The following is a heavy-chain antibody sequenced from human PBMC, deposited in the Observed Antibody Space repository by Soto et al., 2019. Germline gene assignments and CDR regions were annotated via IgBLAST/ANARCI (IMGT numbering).Heavy chain of an antibody. CDR2: IYYSGST. V-gene: IGHV4-31*03. J-gene: IGHJ4*02. CDR1: GGSISSGGYY. CDR3: ARGSSQIYIAVAGTSGDHFDY. Sequence: SETLSLTCTVSGGSISSGGYYWSWIRQHPGKGLEWIGYIYYSGSTYYNPSLKSRVTISVDTSKNQFSLKLGSVTAADTAVYYCARGSSQIYIAVAGTSGDHFDYWGQGTLVTVSS. D-gene: IGHD6-19*01.